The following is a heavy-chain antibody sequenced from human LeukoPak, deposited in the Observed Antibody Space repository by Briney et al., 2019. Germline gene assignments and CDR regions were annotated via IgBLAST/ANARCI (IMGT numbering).Heavy chain of an antibody. V-gene: IGHV4-39*01. Sequence: ETLSLTCTVSGGSISSSSYYWGWIRQPPGKGLEWIGTIYYTGSTYYNPSLKSRVTISVDTSKNQCTLKVTSVTAADTAVYYCARRRGWYPVDYWGQGTLVTVSS. D-gene: IGHD6-19*01. CDR2: IYYTGST. J-gene: IGHJ4*02. CDR3: ARRRGWYPVDY. CDR1: GGSISSSSYY.